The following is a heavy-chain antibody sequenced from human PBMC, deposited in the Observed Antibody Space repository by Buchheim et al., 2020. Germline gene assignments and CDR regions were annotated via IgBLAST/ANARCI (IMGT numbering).Heavy chain of an antibody. D-gene: IGHD1-26*01. CDR1: GFTFSSYA. Sequence: EVQLLESGGGLVQPGGSLRLSCAASGFTFSSYAMSWVRQAPGKGLEWVSAISGSGGSTYYEDSVKGRFTLSRANSKNTLCLQMNSLRAEDTAVYYCAKDTFSGSYFTYYYYYMDVWGKGTT. CDR3: AKDTFSGSYFTYYYYYMDV. J-gene: IGHJ6*03. V-gene: IGHV3-23*01. CDR2: ISGSGGST.